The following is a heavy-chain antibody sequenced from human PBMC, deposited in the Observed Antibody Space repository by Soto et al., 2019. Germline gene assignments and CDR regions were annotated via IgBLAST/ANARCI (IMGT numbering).Heavy chain of an antibody. Sequence: EVHLLESGGGLVQPGGSLRLSCAASGFTFSSYAMSWVRQAPGKGLEWVSVFSGRDGTTYYADSVKGRFTISRDNSKNTLYLQMNSLRAEDTAVYYCVKDRYSSNWFATFDYWGQGTLVTVSS. CDR1: GFTFSSYA. V-gene: IGHV3-23*01. CDR3: VKDRYSSNWFATFDY. D-gene: IGHD6-13*01. J-gene: IGHJ4*02. CDR2: FSGRDGTT.